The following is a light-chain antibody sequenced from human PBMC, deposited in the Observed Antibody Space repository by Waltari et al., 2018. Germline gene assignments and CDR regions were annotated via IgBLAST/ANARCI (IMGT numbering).Light chain of an antibody. J-gene: IGKJ1*01. CDR1: QSISKY. CDR3: QKYGSLPAT. CDR2: DAS. V-gene: IGKV3-20*01. Sequence: EIMLPQSPGTLSLSPGEAATLSCRASQSISKYLAWYQQKPGQAPRLLISDASIRATGIPDRFSGSGYGTDFSLTISRLEPEDYAVYYCQKYGSLPATFGRGTKVEIK.